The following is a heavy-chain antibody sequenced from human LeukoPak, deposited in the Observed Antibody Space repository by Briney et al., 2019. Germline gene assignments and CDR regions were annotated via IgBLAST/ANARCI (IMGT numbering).Heavy chain of an antibody. CDR1: GFTLSSYG. CDR2: ISGSGGST. V-gene: IGHV3-23*01. Sequence: PGGSLRLSCAASGFTLSSYGMSWVRQAPGKGLEWVSGISGSGGSTYYADSVKGRFTISRDNSKNTLYLQMNSLRAEDTAVYYCVKAWAYYYGSGSLLDYWGQGTLVTVSS. CDR3: VKAWAYYYGSGSLLDY. J-gene: IGHJ4*02. D-gene: IGHD3-10*01.